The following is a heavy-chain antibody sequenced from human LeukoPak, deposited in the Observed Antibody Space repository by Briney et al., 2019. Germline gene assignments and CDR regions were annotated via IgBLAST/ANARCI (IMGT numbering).Heavy chain of an antibody. D-gene: IGHD2-2*01. Sequence: SETLSLTCTVSGGSISSSSYYWGWIRQPPGKGLEWIGYIYYSGSTYYNPSLKSRVTISVDTSKNQFSLKLSSVTAADTAVYYCARGSGSTPEKYYFDYWGQGTLVTVSS. CDR3: ARGSGSTPEKYYFDY. CDR1: GGSISSSSYY. J-gene: IGHJ4*02. CDR2: IYYSGST. V-gene: IGHV4-39*01.